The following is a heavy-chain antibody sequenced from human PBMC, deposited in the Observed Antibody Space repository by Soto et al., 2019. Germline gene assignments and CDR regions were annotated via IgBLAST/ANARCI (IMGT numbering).Heavy chain of an antibody. CDR2: IIPIFGTA. J-gene: IGHJ6*01. CDR1: RGAFSKFI. D-gene: IGHD6-19*01. CDR3: AKVRYSSPIGYYYGMDV. Sequence: GASVKVSCKASRGAFSKFIVTWVRQAPGLGLEWVGGIIPIFGTANYAQKFQGRVTITADEYTSTYDMEGKNLRCEERDVNYCAKVRYSSPIGYYYGMDVWGQGTTFTVSS. V-gene: IGHV1-69*13.